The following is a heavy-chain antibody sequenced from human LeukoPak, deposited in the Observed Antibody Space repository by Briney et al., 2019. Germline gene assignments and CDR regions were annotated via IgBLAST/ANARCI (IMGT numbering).Heavy chain of an antibody. Sequence: SETLSLTCTVSGGSISSYYWSWIRQPAGKGLEWIGRIYTSGSTNYNPSLKSRVTMSVDTSKNQFSLKLSSVTAADTAVYYCVRVYYDSSGPSAFDIWGQGTMVTVSS. D-gene: IGHD3-22*01. CDR3: VRVYYDSSGPSAFDI. CDR2: IYTSGST. J-gene: IGHJ3*02. CDR1: GGSISSYY. V-gene: IGHV4-4*07.